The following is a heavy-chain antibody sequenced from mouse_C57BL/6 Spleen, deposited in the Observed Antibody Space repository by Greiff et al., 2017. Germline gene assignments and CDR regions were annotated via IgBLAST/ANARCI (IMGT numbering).Heavy chain of an antibody. CDR3: ARDYYGSSYYAMDY. CDR1: GFTFSSYA. Sequence: DVKLVESGRGLVKPGGSLKFSCAASGFTFSSYAMSWVRQTPEKRLEWVATISVGGSFTSYPDNVKGRFTISRDNAKNNLYLQMSHLKSEDTAMYYCARDYYGSSYYAMDYWGQGTSVTVSS. J-gene: IGHJ4*01. D-gene: IGHD1-1*01. CDR2: ISVGGSFT. V-gene: IGHV5-4*01.